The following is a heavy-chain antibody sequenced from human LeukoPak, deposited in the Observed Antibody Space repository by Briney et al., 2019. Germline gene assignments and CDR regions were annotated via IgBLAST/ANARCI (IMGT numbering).Heavy chain of an antibody. CDR3: VCGGAFDI. CDR1: GYTFTSYD. J-gene: IGHJ3*02. Sequence: ASVNVSFTASGYTFTSYDINWVRQATGQGLEWMGWMNPNSGNTGYAQKFQGRVTMTRDTSISTAYMELSSLRSDDTAIYYCVCGGAFDIWGQGTMVTVSS. CDR2: MNPNSGNT. V-gene: IGHV1-8*01.